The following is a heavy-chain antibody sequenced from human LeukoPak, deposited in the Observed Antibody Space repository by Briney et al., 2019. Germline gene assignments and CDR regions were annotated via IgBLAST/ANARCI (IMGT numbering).Heavy chain of an antibody. D-gene: IGHD3-22*01. CDR1: GSSFNNFG. CDR2: ISGTGGST. Sequence: GSLRLSCVASGSSFNNFGMSWVRQAPGKGLEWVSSISGTGGSTHYADSVKGRFTISRDNSKNTLYLQMNSLRAGDTAIYYCAKSSYYDSSGFYREYYFDYWGQGTLVPVSS. CDR3: AKSSYYDSSGFYREYYFDY. J-gene: IGHJ4*02. V-gene: IGHV3-23*01.